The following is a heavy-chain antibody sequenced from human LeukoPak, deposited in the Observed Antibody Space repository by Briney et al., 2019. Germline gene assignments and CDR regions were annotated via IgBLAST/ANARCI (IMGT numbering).Heavy chain of an antibody. V-gene: IGHV3-21*01. J-gene: IGHJ4*02. CDR3: ASLDVDTAMAGYYFDY. Sequence: PGGSLRLSCAASGFTFSSYSMNWVRQAPGKGLEWVSSISSSSSYIYYADSVKGRFTISRDNAKNSLYLQMNSLRAEDTAVYYCASLDVDTAMAGYYFDYWGQGTLVTVSS. D-gene: IGHD5-18*01. CDR1: GFTFSSYS. CDR2: ISSSSSYI.